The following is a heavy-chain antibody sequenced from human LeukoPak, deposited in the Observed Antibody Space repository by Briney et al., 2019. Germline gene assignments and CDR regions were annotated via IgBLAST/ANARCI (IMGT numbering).Heavy chain of an antibody. V-gene: IGHV3-30*18. CDR3: AKTYSSSWSIFDY. Sequence: PGRSLRLSCAASGFTFSSYGMHWVRQAPGKGLEWVAVISYDGSNKYYADSVKGRFTIPRNNSKNTLYLQMNSLRAEDTAVYYCAKTYSSSWSIFDYWGQGTLVTVSS. CDR1: GFTFSSYG. D-gene: IGHD6-13*01. J-gene: IGHJ4*02. CDR2: ISYDGSNK.